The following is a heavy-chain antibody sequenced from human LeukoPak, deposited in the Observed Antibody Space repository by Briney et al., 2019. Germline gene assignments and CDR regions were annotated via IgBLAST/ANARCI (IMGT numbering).Heavy chain of an antibody. Sequence: SETLSLTCAVYGGSFSGYHWSWIRQPPGKGLEWIGEINHSGSTNYNPSLKSRVTISVDTSKNQFSLKLSSVTAADTAVYYCARVVVVVAASYYYYYYMDVWGKGTTVTVSS. J-gene: IGHJ6*03. CDR1: GGSFSGYH. V-gene: IGHV4-34*01. CDR2: INHSGST. D-gene: IGHD2-15*01. CDR3: ARVVVVVAASYYYYYYMDV.